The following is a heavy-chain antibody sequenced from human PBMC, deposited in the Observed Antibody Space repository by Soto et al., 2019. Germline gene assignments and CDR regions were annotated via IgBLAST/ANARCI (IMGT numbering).Heavy chain of an antibody. CDR3: ARDHGYFDY. CDR1: GFTFSSYG. J-gene: IGHJ4*02. V-gene: IGHV3-33*01. CDR2: IWYDGSNK. Sequence: QVQLVESGGGVVQPGRSLRLSCAASGFTFSSYGMHWVRQAPGKGLEWVAVIWYDGSNKYYADSVKGQFTISRDNSKNTLYLQMNSLRAEDTAVYYCARDHGYFDYWGQGTLVTVSS.